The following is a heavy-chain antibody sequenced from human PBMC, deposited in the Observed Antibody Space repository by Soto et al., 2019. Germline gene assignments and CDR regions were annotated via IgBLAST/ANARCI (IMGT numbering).Heavy chain of an antibody. CDR3: ASIQRSGPRCGMYV. CDR1: RSAFSSYS. Sequence: GGSLGLSCVATRSAFSSYSISWVRQAPGKGLEWVSSISVSSSYIYYSASVKGRFTISRDNNATSVYLQMKNLRVDDTAVYHFASIQRSGPRCGMYVSGRGTSVTVSS. J-gene: IGHJ6*02. V-gene: IGHV3-21*01. D-gene: IGHD6-19*01. CDR2: ISVSSSYI.